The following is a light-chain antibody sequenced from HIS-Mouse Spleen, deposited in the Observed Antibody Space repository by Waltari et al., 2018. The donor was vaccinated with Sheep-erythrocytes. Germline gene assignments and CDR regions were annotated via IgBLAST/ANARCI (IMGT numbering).Light chain of an antibody. J-gene: IGKJ2*01. Sequence: DIQTTQSPSSLSVSVGDRVTITCQASQDISNYLNWYQQKPGKAPKLLIYDASNLETGVPSRFSGSGSGTDFTFTISSLQPEDIATYYCQQYDNLPYTFGQGTKLEIK. CDR3: QQYDNLPYT. V-gene: IGKV1-33*01. CDR1: QDISNY. CDR2: DAS.